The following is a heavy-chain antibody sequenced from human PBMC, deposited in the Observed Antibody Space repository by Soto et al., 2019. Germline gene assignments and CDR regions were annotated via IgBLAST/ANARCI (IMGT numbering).Heavy chain of an antibody. V-gene: IGHV4-31*03. D-gene: IGHD6-13*01. Sequence: SETLSLTCTVSGDSISRGGYYWNWIRQHPGKGLEWIGYIYYSGSTYYNPSLKSRVTISLDTSKNQFSLKVSSVTAADTAVYYCARASRVFDYWGQGTLVTVSS. CDR2: IYYSGST. CDR1: GDSISRGGYY. J-gene: IGHJ4*02. CDR3: ARASRVFDY.